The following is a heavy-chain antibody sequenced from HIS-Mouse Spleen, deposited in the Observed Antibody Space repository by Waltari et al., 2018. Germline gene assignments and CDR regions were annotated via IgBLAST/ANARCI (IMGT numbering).Heavy chain of an antibody. Sequence: QLQLQESGPGLVKPSETLSLTCPVSGGSTSSSRYYWSGIRQPPGKGLEWIGSIYYSGSTYYNPSLKSRVTISVDTSKNQFSLKLSSVTAADTAVYYCAREIPYSSSWYDWYFDLWGRGTLVTVSS. D-gene: IGHD6-13*01. CDR1: GGSTSSSRYY. CDR2: IYYSGST. V-gene: IGHV4-39*07. J-gene: IGHJ2*01. CDR3: AREIPYSSSWYDWYFDL.